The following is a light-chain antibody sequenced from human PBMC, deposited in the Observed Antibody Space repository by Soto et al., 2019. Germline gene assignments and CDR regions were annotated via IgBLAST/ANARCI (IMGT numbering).Light chain of an antibody. Sequence: EIVMTQSPAPLSVSPGERATLSCRASQSVSSNLAWYQQKPGQAPRLLIYGASTRDTGIPARFSGSGSGTEFTLTISSLQSEDFAVYYCQQYNSWPLTFGGGTKVEIK. J-gene: IGKJ4*01. CDR1: QSVSSN. V-gene: IGKV3-15*01. CDR3: QQYNSWPLT. CDR2: GAS.